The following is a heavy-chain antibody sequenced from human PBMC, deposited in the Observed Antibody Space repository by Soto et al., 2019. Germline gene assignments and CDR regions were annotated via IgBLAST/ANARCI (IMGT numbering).Heavy chain of an antibody. CDR1: GGSISSYY. D-gene: IGHD1-26*01. J-gene: IGHJ6*02. Sequence: PSETLSLTCTVSGGSISSYYWSWMRQPPGKGLEWIGYIYYSGSTNYNPSLKSRVTISVDTSKNQFSLKLSSVTAADTAVYYCARDSGWWGLNYGMDVWGQGTTVTVS. CDR2: IYYSGST. CDR3: ARDSGWWGLNYGMDV. V-gene: IGHV4-59*01.